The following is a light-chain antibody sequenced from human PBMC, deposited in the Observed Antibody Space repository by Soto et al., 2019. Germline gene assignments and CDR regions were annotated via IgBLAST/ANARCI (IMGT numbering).Light chain of an antibody. J-gene: IGLJ2*01. CDR2: EGS. CDR3: SSYAGSSPV. CDR1: SSDVGSYNL. Sequence: QSALTQPASVSGSPGQSITISCTGTSSDVGSYNLVSWYQQHPGKAPKLMIYEGSKRPSGVSNRFSGSKSGNTASLTISGLQAEDEADYYCSSYAGSSPVFGGGTKLIVL. V-gene: IGLV2-23*01.